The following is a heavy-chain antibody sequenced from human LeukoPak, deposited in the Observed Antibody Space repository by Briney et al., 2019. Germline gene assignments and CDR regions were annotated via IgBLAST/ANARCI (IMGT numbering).Heavy chain of an antibody. CDR2: FYYSGST. D-gene: IGHD3-9*01. CDR3: ARQYFGYYYMDV. V-gene: IGHV4-39*01. J-gene: IGHJ6*03. Sequence: PSETLSLTCTVSGGSITSNSYYWGWIRQPPGKGRGWIGSFYYSGSTYYNPSLKSRVTISVDTSKNQFSLKLTSVTAADTAVYYCARQYFGYYYMDVWGKGTTVTVSS. CDR1: GGSITSNSYY.